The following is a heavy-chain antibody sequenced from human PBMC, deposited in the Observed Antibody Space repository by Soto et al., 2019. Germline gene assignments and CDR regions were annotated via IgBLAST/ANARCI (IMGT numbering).Heavy chain of an antibody. J-gene: IGHJ4*02. V-gene: IGHV3-48*01. CDR3: ARGAAYCGGDCYSFPFDY. CDR1: GFTFSSYS. CDR2: ISSSSSTI. Sequence: GGSLRLSCAASGFTFSSYSMNWVRQAPGKGLEWVSYISSSSSTIYYADSVKGRFTISRDNAKNSLYLQMNSLRAEDTAVYYCARGAAYCGGDCYSFPFDYWGQGTLVTVSS. D-gene: IGHD2-21*01.